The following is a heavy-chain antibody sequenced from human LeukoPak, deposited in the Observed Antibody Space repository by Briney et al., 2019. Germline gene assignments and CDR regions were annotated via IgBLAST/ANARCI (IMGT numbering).Heavy chain of an antibody. V-gene: IGHV1-24*01. CDR1: GYTLTELS. CDR3: ATDLITIFGAPIPL. D-gene: IGHD3-3*01. Sequence: GASVKVSCKVSGYTLTELSMHWVRQAPGKGLEWMGGFDPEDGETIYAQKFQGRVTMTEDTSTDTAYMELSSLRSEDTAVYYCATDLITIFGAPIPLWGQGTLVTVSS. CDR2: FDPEDGET. J-gene: IGHJ4*02.